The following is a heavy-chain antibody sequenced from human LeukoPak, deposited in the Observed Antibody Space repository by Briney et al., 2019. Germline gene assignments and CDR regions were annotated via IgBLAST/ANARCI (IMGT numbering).Heavy chain of an antibody. CDR1: GFTFSSYG. D-gene: IGHD6-19*01. Sequence: GGSLRLSCAASGFTFSSYGMRWVRQTPGKGLEWVAFIWYDGSNKYYAASVKGRFSISRDNSKNTLHLQMMSLRGEDTAVYYCAKDGVGTSGWRIWGQGTLVTVSS. V-gene: IGHV3-30*02. J-gene: IGHJ4*02. CDR3: AKDGVGTSGWRI. CDR2: IWYDGSNK.